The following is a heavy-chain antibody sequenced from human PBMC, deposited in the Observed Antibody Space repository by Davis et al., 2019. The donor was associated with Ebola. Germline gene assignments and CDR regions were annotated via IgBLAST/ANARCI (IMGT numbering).Heavy chain of an antibody. V-gene: IGHV4-59*01. Sequence: MPSETLSLTCAVYGGSFSGYYWSWIRQPPGKGLEWIGYIYYSGSTNYNPSLKSRVTISVDTSKNQFSLKLSSVTAADTAVYYCARDSDSSSWYLGYYGMDVWGQGTTVTVSS. CDR3: ARDSDSSSWYLGYYGMDV. CDR2: IYYSGST. D-gene: IGHD6-13*01. J-gene: IGHJ6*02. CDR1: GGSFSGYY.